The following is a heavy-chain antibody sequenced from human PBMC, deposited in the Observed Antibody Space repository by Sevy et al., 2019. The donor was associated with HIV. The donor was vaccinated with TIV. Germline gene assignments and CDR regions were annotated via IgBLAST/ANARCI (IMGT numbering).Heavy chain of an antibody. D-gene: IGHD3-10*01. CDR2: ISYDGSNK. V-gene: IGHV3-30*18. J-gene: IGHJ6*02. CDR1: GFTFSSYG. CDR3: AKDRVRGGASYGMDV. Sequence: GGSLRLSCAASGFTFSSYGMHWVRQAPGEGLEWVAVISYDGSNKYYADSVKGRFTISRDNSKNTLYLQMNSLRAEDTAVYYCAKDRVRGGASYGMDVWGQGTTVTVSS.